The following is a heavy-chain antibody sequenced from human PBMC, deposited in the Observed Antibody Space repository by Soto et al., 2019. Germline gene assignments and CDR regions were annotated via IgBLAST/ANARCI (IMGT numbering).Heavy chain of an antibody. D-gene: IGHD3-22*01. J-gene: IGHJ1*01. CDR2: IIPIFGTA. V-gene: IGHV1-69*12. Sequence: QVQLVQSGAEVKKPGSSVKVSCKASGGTFSSYAISWVRQAPGQGLEWMGGIIPIFGTANYAQKFQGRVTITEEESTSTAYMELSSLRSEDTAVYYCASRGMIGEYFQHWGQGTLVTVSS. CDR1: GGTFSSYA. CDR3: ASRGMIGEYFQH.